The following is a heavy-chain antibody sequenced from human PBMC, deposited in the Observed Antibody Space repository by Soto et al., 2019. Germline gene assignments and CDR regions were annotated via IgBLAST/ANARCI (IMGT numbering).Heavy chain of an antibody. V-gene: IGHV1-24*01. D-gene: IGHD3-9*01. Sequence: ASVKVSCKVSGYTLTELSMHWVRQAPGKGIEWMGGFDPEDGETIYAQKFQGRVTMTEDTSTDTAYMELSSLRSEDTAVYYCATASPGYDILTGYYNVGYFDYWGPGTLVTVSS. J-gene: IGHJ4*02. CDR2: FDPEDGET. CDR1: GYTLTELS. CDR3: ATASPGYDILTGYYNVGYFDY.